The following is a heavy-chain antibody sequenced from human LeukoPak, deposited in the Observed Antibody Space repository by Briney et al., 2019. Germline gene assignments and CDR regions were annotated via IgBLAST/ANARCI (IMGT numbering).Heavy chain of an antibody. V-gene: IGHV4-59*08. D-gene: IGHD5-18*01. CDR1: GFTFSSYW. J-gene: IGHJ4*02. Sequence: SGGSLRLSCAASGFTFSSYWMSWIRQPPGKGLEWIGYIYYSGSTNYNPSLKSRVTISVDTSKNQFSLRLRSVTAADTAIYYCARQVGQLWLDYWGQGTLVTVSS. CDR3: ARQVGQLWLDY. CDR2: IYYSGST.